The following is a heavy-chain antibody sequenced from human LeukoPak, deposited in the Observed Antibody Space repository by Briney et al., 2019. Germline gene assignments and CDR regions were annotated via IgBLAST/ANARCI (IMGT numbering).Heavy chain of an antibody. Sequence: GGSLRLSCAAPGFTFSTYEMSWARQAPGKGPEWVSSISESGGRTYYADSVTGRFTISRDNSRSTLYLQMNSLRAEDTAVYYCTKGSHLDVWGQGTMVTVSS. CDR2: ISESGGRT. CDR1: GFTFSTYE. CDR3: TKGSHLDV. D-gene: IGHD3-3*02. J-gene: IGHJ6*02. V-gene: IGHV3-23*01.